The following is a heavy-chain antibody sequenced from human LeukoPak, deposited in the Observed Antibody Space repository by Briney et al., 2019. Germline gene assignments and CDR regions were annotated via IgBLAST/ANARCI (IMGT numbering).Heavy chain of an antibody. CDR3: ARDSSGYQ. D-gene: IGHD3-22*01. CDR1: GFTFSIYW. CDR2: IKEDGSEK. J-gene: IGHJ4*02. V-gene: IGHV3-7*01. Sequence: GGSLRLSCAASGFTFSIYWMSWVRQAPGKGLEWVANIKEDGSEKYYGDSVKGRFTTSRDNAKNSLYLQMNSLRAEDTAVYYCARDSSGYQWGQGTLVTVSS.